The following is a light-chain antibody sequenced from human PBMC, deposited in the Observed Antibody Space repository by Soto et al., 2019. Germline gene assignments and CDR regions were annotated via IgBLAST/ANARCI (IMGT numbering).Light chain of an antibody. V-gene: IGLV2-8*01. CDR3: SSYAASSNV. Sequence: QYASACSVAGQSIAIACTGTSIDVGGYNSVSWYQQHPGKAPKLMIYEVNTRPSGVPDPFSGSKSGNTASLTVSGLQAEDEADYYCSSYAASSNVFGTGTKVTVL. J-gene: IGLJ1*01. CDR2: EVN. CDR1: SIDVGGYNS.